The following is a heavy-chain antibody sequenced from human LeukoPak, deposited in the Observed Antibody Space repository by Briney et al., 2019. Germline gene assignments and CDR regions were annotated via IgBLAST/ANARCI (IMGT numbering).Heavy chain of an antibody. V-gene: IGHV1-2*02. J-gene: IGHJ6*02. CDR1: GYTFTVNY. CDR3: ARPRLYYYYGMDV. CDR2: IKPNSGGT. Sequence: GASVTLTFKASGYTFTVNYKDWVRQAHGQGLGLKALIKPNSGGTNYAQKFQGRVTMTRDTSTSTAYMELSRLRSDDTAVYYCARPRLYYYYGMDVWGQGTTVTVSS.